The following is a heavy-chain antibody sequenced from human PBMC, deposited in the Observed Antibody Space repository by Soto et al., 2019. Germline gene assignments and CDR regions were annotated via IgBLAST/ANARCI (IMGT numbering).Heavy chain of an antibody. CDR3: ARQQYTVVTAFDV. V-gene: IGHV4-59*07. Sequence: QVQLKESGPGLVKPADTLSLKCTVSGGSITPYSWSWIRQNPGGGLEWIGYVSYNGNTNYNPSLKSRVSISADTSKNEFSLKLTSLTAADAAIYFCARQQYTVVTAFDVWGQGTMVAVSS. J-gene: IGHJ3*01. D-gene: IGHD2-15*01. CDR2: VSYNGNT. CDR1: GGSITPYS.